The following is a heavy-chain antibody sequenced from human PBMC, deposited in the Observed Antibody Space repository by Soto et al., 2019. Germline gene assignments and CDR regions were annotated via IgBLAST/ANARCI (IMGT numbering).Heavy chain of an antibody. J-gene: IGHJ4*02. Sequence: ASVKVSCKVSGYTLTALSMHWVRQAPGKGLEWMGGFDPEDGETIYAQKFQGKVTMTEDTSTDTAYMELSSLRSEDTAVYYCATGAHYYDSSGYYYWGQGTLVTVSS. CDR2: FDPEDGET. CDR3: ATGAHYYDSSGYYY. CDR1: GYTLTALS. D-gene: IGHD3-22*01. V-gene: IGHV1-24*01.